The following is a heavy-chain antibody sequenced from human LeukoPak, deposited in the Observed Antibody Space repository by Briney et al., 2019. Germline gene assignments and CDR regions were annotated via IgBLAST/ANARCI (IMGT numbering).Heavy chain of an antibody. D-gene: IGHD4-11*01. CDR2: ISYDGNTI. J-gene: IGHJ4*02. CDR3: ARSGGLQKFDY. V-gene: IGHV3-30-3*01. Sequence: GGSLRLSCAASVFTFSNYALHWVRQAPGKGLQWVAVISYDGNTIHYADSVKGRFIISRATSKNTLYLQMNSLRAEDTAVYYCARSGGLQKFDYWGQGTLVTVSS. CDR1: VFTFSNYA.